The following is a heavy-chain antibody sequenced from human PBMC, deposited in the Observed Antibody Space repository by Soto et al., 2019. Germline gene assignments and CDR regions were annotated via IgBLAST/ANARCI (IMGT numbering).Heavy chain of an antibody. J-gene: IGHJ4*02. V-gene: IGHV3-23*01. Sequence: PGVTLRLSCAASGITFNSHAMSWVRQAPGKRLEWVSAFRCAAINTYYADSVKGRFTISTDNSRNTLYLQLDSLRAEDTALYFCTKDVSVYSYGYFDYWGLGTLVTVSS. D-gene: IGHD5-18*01. CDR2: FRCAAINT. CDR3: TKDVSVYSYGYFDY. CDR1: GITFNSHA.